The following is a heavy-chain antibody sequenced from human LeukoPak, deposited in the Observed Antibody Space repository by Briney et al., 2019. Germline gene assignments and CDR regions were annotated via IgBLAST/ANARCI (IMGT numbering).Heavy chain of an antibody. CDR2: ISASGGST. CDR3: AKDQRWESPHYLDS. V-gene: IGHV3-23*01. Sequence: ETLSLTCTVSGGSISSGGYYWSWIRQRPGKGLEWVSGISASGGSTYYADSVRGRFTISRDNSKNTLYVQMNSLRDEDTAVYYCAKDQRWESPHYLDSWGQGTLVTVSS. D-gene: IGHD1-26*01. CDR1: GGSISSGGYY. J-gene: IGHJ4*02.